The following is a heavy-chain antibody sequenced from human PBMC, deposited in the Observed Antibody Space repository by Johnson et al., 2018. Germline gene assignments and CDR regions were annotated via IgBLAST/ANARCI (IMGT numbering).Heavy chain of an antibody. CDR2: IKSKTDGGTT. J-gene: IGHJ3*02. CDR1: GFTFSNTW. V-gene: IGHV3-15*07. Sequence: EVQLLESGGGVVQPGRSLRLSCAASGFTFSNTWMNWVRQAPGKGLEWVGRIKSKTDGGTTDYAAPVKGRFTISRDDSKNTLYLQMNSLKTEDTAVYYCTTDGPTRYYYDSSGYQNDAFDIWGQGTMVTVSS. D-gene: IGHD3-22*01. CDR3: TTDGPTRYYYDSSGYQNDAFDI.